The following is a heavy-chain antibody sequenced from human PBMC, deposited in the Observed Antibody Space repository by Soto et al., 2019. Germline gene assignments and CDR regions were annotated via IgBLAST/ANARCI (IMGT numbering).Heavy chain of an antibody. CDR1: GYTFTIYD. V-gene: IGHV1-8*01. CDR3: ARVSVQDIVVVPAAMGYYYYMDV. J-gene: IGHJ6*03. CDR2: MNSNSGNT. Sequence: GASVKVSCKASGYTFTIYDINWVRQATGQGLEWMGWMNSNSGNTGYAQKFQGRVTMTRNTSISTAYMELSSLRSEDTAVYHCARVSVQDIVVVPAAMGYYYYMDVWGKGTTVTVSS. D-gene: IGHD2-2*01.